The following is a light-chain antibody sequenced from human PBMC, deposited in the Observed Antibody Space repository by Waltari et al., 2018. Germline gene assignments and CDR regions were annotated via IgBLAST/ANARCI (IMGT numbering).Light chain of an antibody. J-gene: IGKJ4*01. V-gene: IGKV1-17*03. CDR1: PGCRYF. Sequence: DIQITQFPSAIFASVGDKVHITFRASPGCRYFLAWFQQKAGKVPKGLIYTASSLENGVPSRFSGSGSGTEFTLTITSLQPEDFATYYCLQHNSYPLTFGGGTKVEIK. CDR2: TAS. CDR3: LQHNSYPLT.